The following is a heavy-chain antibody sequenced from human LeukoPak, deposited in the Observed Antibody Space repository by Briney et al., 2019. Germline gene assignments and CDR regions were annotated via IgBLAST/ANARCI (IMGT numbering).Heavy chain of an antibody. V-gene: IGHV4-59*01. CDR2: IYYSGST. D-gene: IGHD2-2*01. CDR3: ARGVPYCSSTSCYGFDP. J-gene: IGHJ5*02. CDR1: GGSINYYY. Sequence: SETLSLTCTVSGGSINYYYWSWIRQPPGKGLEWIGYIYYSGSTNYNPSLKSRDTISVDTSKNQFSLKLSSVTAADTAVYYCARGVPYCSSTSCYGFDPWGQGTLVTVSS.